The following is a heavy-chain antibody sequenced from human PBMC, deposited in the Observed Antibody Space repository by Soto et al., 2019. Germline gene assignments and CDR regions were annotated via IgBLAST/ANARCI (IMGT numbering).Heavy chain of an antibody. D-gene: IGHD1-1*01. CDR1: GFTFSAYG. CDR2: ISSDGSNK. V-gene: IGHV3-30*03. Sequence: QVQLVESGGGVVQPGRSLRLSCAASGFTFSAYGMHWVRQAPGKGPEWVAVISSDGSNKYYADSVKGRFTISRDSSKNTLYLQVTSLRAEDTALYYCAREGTYVYGMDVWGQGTTVTVSS. CDR3: AREGTYVYGMDV. J-gene: IGHJ6*02.